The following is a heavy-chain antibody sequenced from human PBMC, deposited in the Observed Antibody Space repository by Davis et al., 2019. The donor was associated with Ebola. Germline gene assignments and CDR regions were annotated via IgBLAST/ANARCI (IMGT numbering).Heavy chain of an antibody. CDR2: FGTGGDT. CDR1: GFTFSSYA. D-gene: IGHD6-19*01. J-gene: IGHJ6*04. Sequence: GESLKISCAASGFTFSSYAMHWVRQAPGKGLEWVSTFGTGGDTYYADSVKGRFTISRDNSKNTLYLQMNSLRAEDTAVYYCAKGRIAVAGSRGYGMDVWGKGTTVTVSS. V-gene: IGHV3-23*01. CDR3: AKGRIAVAGSRGYGMDV.